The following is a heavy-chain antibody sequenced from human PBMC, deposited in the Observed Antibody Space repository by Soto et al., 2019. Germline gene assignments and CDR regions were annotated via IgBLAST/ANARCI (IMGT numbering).Heavy chain of an antibody. D-gene: IGHD3-9*01. CDR3: ARDFQEYYDILTGTSVDYYYYGMDV. CDR1: GFTFSSYS. V-gene: IGHV3-21*01. J-gene: IGHJ6*02. Sequence: GGSLRLSCAASGFTFSSYSMNWVRQAPGKGLEWVSSISSSSSYIYYADSVKGRFTISRDNAKNTLYLQMNSLRAEDTAVYYCARDFQEYYDILTGTSVDYYYYGMDVWGQGTTVTVSS. CDR2: ISSSSSYI.